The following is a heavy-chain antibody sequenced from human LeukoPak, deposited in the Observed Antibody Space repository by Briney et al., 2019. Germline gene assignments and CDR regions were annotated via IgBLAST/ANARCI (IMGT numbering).Heavy chain of an antibody. CDR1: GGSISSGGYY. V-gene: IGHV4-31*03. CDR3: ARVRYQLLYVDY. D-gene: IGHD2-2*01. J-gene: IGHJ4*02. Sequence: SETLSLTCTVSGGSISSGGYYWSWIRQHPGKGLEWIGYIYYSGSTYYNPSLKSRVTISVDTSKNQFSQKLSSVTAADTAVYYCARVRYQLLYVDYWGQGTLVTVSS. CDR2: IYYSGST.